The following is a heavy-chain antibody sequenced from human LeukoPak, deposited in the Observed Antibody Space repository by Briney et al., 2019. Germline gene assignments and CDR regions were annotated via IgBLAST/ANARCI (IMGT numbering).Heavy chain of an antibody. J-gene: IGHJ4*02. V-gene: IGHV3-30*02. CDR3: AKDDNGGSPYYFDY. CDR1: GFTFNSYG. D-gene: IGHD1-26*01. CDR2: IRYDGSNK. Sequence: GGSLRLSCAASGFTFNSYGIHWVRQAPGKGLEWVAFIRYDGSNKYYADSVKGRFTISRDNSKNTLYLQMNSLRAEDTAVYYCAKDDNGGSPYYFDYWGQGTLVTVSS.